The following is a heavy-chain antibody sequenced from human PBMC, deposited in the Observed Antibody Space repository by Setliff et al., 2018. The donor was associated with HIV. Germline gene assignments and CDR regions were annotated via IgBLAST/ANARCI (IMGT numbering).Heavy chain of an antibody. D-gene: IGHD5-12*01. Sequence: SETLSLTCTVSGDSIISSRNFWGWIRQPPGKGLEWIGNIHSSGSTYYNPSLKSRVTISIDTSKNQFSLKLTSVTAADTAVYYCAREWLQHTGDDAFDVWGQGTMVTVSS. CDR2: IHSSGST. V-gene: IGHV4-39*07. J-gene: IGHJ3*01. CDR1: GDSIISSRNF. CDR3: AREWLQHTGDDAFDV.